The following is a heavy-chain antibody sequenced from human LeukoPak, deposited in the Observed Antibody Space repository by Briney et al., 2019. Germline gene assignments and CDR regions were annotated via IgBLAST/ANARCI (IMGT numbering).Heavy chain of an antibody. CDR2: INWNGGST. CDR3: ARDRPYNWNPFYYYYMDV. CDR1: GFTFDDYG. D-gene: IGHD1-20*01. J-gene: IGHJ6*03. Sequence: PGGSLRLSCAASGFTFDDYGMSWVRQAPGKGLERVSGINWNGGSTGYADSVKGRFTISRDNAKNSLYLQMYSLRAEDTALYYCARDRPYNWNPFYYYYMDVRGKGTTVTVSS. V-gene: IGHV3-20*04.